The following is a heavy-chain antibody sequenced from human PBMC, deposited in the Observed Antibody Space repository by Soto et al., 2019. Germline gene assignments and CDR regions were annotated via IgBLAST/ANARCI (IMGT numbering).Heavy chain of an antibody. J-gene: IGHJ4*02. CDR1: GGSFSGYY. CDR3: ASPFSSGWYGDFDY. Sequence: LSLTCAVYGGSFSGYYWSWVRRAPGKGLEWVAVISYDASNKYYADSVKGRFTISRDNSKNTMYLQMSSLRAEDTAVYYCASPFSSGWYGDFDYWGQGTLVTV. CDR2: ISYDASNK. V-gene: IGHV3-30-3*01. D-gene: IGHD6-19*01.